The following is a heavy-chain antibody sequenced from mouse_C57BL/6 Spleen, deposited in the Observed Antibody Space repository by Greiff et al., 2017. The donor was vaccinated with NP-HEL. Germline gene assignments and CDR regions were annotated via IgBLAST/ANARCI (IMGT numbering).Heavy chain of an antibody. CDR3: ARSPYYYGSSYWAMDY. CDR2: ISSGSSTI. D-gene: IGHD1-1*01. J-gene: IGHJ4*01. Sequence: EVHLVESGGGLVKPGGSLKLSCAASGFTFSDYGMHWVRQAPEKGLEWVAYISSGSSTIYYADTVKGRFTISRDNAKNTLFLQMTSLRSEDTAMYYCARSPYYYGSSYWAMDYWGQGTSVTVSS. V-gene: IGHV5-17*01. CDR1: GFTFSDYG.